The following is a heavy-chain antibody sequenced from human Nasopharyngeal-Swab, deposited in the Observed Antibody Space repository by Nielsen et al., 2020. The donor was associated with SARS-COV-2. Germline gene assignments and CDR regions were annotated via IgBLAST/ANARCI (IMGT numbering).Heavy chain of an antibody. V-gene: IGHV4-59*08. Sequence: SETLSLTCTVSGGSISSYYWGGIRQPPGRGMEGIGYIYSRGSTNYNPSLKRRVTISVDTSKNQFSLKLNSVTAADTAVYYCARQRYFDAWGQGTLVTVSS. D-gene: IGHD3-9*01. CDR3: ARQRYFDA. CDR1: GGSISSYY. J-gene: IGHJ4*02. CDR2: IYSRGST.